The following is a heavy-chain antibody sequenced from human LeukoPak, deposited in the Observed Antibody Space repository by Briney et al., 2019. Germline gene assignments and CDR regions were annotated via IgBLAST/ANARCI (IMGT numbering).Heavy chain of an antibody. CDR1: GFTFSSYW. CDR2: IKQDGSEK. CDR3: ARGYKNIV. J-gene: IGHJ4*02. Sequence: GGSLRLSCAASGFTFSSYWMSWVRQAPGKGLEWVANIKQDGSEKYFVDSVKGRFTISRDNAKKSVYLQMNSLRAEDAAVYYCARGYKNIVWGQGTLVTVSS. D-gene: IGHD1-1*01. V-gene: IGHV3-7*01.